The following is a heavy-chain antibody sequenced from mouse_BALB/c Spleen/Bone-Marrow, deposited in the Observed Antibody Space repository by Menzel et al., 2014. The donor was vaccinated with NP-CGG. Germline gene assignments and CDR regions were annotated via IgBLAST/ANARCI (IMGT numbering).Heavy chain of an antibody. Sequence: AQGVESGPGLVAPSQSLSITCTVSGFSLTSYGVHWVRQPPGKALEWLGVIWAGGSTNYNSALMSRLNISKDNSKSQVFLKMNSLQTDDTAMYYCARGSYYEGAMDHWGQGTSVTVSS. D-gene: IGHD1-1*01. CDR2: IWAGGST. CDR3: ARGSYYEGAMDH. CDR1: GFSLTSYG. V-gene: IGHV2-9*02. J-gene: IGHJ4*01.